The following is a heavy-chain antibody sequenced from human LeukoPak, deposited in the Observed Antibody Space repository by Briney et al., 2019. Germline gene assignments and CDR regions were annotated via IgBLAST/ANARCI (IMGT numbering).Heavy chain of an antibody. CDR1: GFTFSSYE. J-gene: IGHJ4*02. CDR2: ISSFSSTI. CDR3: AREIYGSVDY. Sequence: GGSLRLSCAASGFTFSSYEMNWVRQAPGKGLEWVSYISSFSSTIYYADSVMGRFTISRDNAKNSLYLQMNSLRAEDTAVYYCAREIYGSVDYWGQGTLVTVSS. D-gene: IGHD3-10*01. V-gene: IGHV3-48*03.